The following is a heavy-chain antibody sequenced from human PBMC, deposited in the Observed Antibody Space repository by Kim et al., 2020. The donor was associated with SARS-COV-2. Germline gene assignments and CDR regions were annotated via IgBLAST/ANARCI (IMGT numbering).Heavy chain of an antibody. V-gene: IGHV1-3*01. CDR2: INAGNGNT. CDR3: ARDLSLNYYDSSGYYYY. Sequence: ASVKVSCKASGYTFTSYAMHWVRQAPGQRLEWMGWINAGNGNTKYSQKFQGRVTITRDTSASTAYMELSSLRSEDTAVYYCARDLSLNYYDSSGYYYYWGQGTLVTVSS. CDR1: GYTFTSYA. J-gene: IGHJ4*02. D-gene: IGHD3-22*01.